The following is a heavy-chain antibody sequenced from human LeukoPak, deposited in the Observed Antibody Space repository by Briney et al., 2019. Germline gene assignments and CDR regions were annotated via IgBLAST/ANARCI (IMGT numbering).Heavy chain of an antibody. J-gene: IGHJ6*03. Sequence: PSETLSLTCTVSGGSISSGSYYWSWIRQPAGKGLEWSGRIYTSGSTNYNPSLKSRVTISVDTSKNQFSLKLSSVTAADTAVYYCARSYYDFWSGYGYYYYYMDVWGKGTTVTVSS. CDR1: GGSISSGSYY. CDR2: IYTSGST. V-gene: IGHV4-61*02. CDR3: ARSYYDFWSGYGYYYYYMDV. D-gene: IGHD3-3*01.